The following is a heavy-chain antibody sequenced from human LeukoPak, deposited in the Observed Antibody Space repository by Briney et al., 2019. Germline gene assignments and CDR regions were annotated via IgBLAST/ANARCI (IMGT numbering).Heavy chain of an antibody. CDR2: ISSSGSTI. Sequence: GGSLRLSCAASGFTFSDYYMSWIRQAPGKGLEWVSYISSSGSTIYYADSVKGRFTISRDNAKNSLYLQMNSLRAEDTAVYYCARDHYLAAASDAFDIWGQGTMVTVSS. CDR3: ARDHYLAAASDAFDI. V-gene: IGHV3-11*01. CDR1: GFTFSDYY. J-gene: IGHJ3*02. D-gene: IGHD6-13*01.